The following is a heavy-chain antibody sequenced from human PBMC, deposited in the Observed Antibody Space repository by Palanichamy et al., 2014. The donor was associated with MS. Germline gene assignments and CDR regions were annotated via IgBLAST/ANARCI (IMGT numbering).Heavy chain of an antibody. J-gene: IGHJ4*02. V-gene: IGHV1-18*01. D-gene: IGHD1-1*01. CDR2: ISGYRGTT. CDR3: ARDWGALTRVSSPHNWYEGNFDY. CDR1: GYTFNNFG. Sequence: QIQLVQSGGEVKKPGASVKVSCRASGYTFNNFGISWVRQAPGQGLEWMGWISGYRGTTDYAQNFQGRITLTTDTSTSTAYMEVRGLTSDDTAVYYCARDWGALTRVSSPHNWYEGNFDYWGQGTLVTVSS.